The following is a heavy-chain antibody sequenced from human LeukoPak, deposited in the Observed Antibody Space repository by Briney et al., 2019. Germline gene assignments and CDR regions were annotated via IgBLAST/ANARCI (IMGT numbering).Heavy chain of an antibody. CDR3: AKDYGGWSNWFDP. V-gene: IGHV3-30*02. CDR2: IRYDGSNE. CDR1: GFTFSSYG. Sequence: GGSLRLSCAASGFTFSSYGMHWVRQAPGKGLEWVTFIRYDGSNEYYADSVEGRFTISRDNSKNTLYLQMNSLRAEDTAVYYCAKDYGGWSNWFDPWGQGTLVTVSS. J-gene: IGHJ5*02. D-gene: IGHD6-19*01.